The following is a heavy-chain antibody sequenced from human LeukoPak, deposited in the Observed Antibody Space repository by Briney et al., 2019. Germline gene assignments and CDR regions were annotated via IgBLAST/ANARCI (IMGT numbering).Heavy chain of an antibody. CDR2: ISASGGNT. J-gene: IGHJ4*02. CDR3: AEDPIAVDGTDRFEYFDY. D-gene: IGHD6-19*01. Sequence: GGSLRLSCSASGFTFSSYAMTWVRQAPGKGLEWVSAISASGGNTYYADSVKGRFTISRDNSKNTLYLQLNSLRAEDTAVYYCAEDPIAVDGTDRFEYFDYWGQGTLVTVSS. CDR1: GFTFSSYA. V-gene: IGHV3-23*01.